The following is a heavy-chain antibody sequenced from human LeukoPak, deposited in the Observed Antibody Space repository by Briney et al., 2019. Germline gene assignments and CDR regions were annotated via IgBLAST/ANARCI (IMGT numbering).Heavy chain of an antibody. CDR2: ISSSSTYI. CDR1: GFIFSSYS. CDR3: ARGGIAPAGIDY. D-gene: IGHD6-13*01. Sequence: GGSLRLSCAASGFIFSSYSINWVRQAPGKGLEWVSSISSSSTYIYYADSVKGRFTISRDNAKNSLYLQMNSLRAEDTAVYYCARGGIAPAGIDYWGQGTLVTVSS. J-gene: IGHJ4*02. V-gene: IGHV3-21*01.